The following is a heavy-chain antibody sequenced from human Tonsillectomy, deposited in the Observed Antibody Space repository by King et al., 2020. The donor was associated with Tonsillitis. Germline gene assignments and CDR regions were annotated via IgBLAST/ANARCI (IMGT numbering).Heavy chain of an antibody. D-gene: IGHD3-10*01. Sequence: LQLQESGPGLVKPSETLTLTCTVSGGSVTSYFWGWIRQPPGKELEWIADMFHTGSTNYNPSLKSRVTISVDTSKNQFSLKLNSVTAADTAVYYCARLIGFHSGSRSFEYWGQGTLITVSS. CDR3: ARLIGFHSGSRSFEY. V-gene: IGHV4-59*02. J-gene: IGHJ4*02. CDR1: GGSVTSYF. CDR2: MFHTGST.